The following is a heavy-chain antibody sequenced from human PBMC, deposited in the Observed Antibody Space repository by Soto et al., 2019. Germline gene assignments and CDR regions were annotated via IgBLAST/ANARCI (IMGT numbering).Heavy chain of an antibody. CDR1: GFSVGGNY. V-gene: IGHV3-53*01. CDR3: ARGPNSDC. D-gene: IGHD2-21*01. J-gene: IGHJ4*02. CDR2: IYSGGNP. Sequence: GGSLRLSCAASGFSVGGNYISWVRQAPGKGLELVSLIYSGGNPFYADSMRGRFTLSRDNSNNMLYLQMDSLRAEDTAVYYCARGPNSDCWGQGTLVTVSS.